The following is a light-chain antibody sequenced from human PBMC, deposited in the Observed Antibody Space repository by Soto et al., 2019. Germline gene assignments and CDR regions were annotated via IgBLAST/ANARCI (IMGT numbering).Light chain of an antibody. V-gene: IGLV2-14*01. CDR1: ISDVGGYNY. J-gene: IGLJ2*01. CDR3: RSYTSSSTPV. Sequence: QCPLTQAASVSGSPGQSITISCTGTISDVGGYNYVSWYQQHPGKAPKLMTFEVSNRPSGVSIRFSGSKSGNTASLTISGLQAEDEADYYCRSYTSSSTPVFGGGTKVTVL. CDR2: EVS.